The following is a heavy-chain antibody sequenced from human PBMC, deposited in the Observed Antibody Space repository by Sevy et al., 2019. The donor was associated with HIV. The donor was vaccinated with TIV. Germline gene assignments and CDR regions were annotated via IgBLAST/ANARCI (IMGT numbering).Heavy chain of an antibody. CDR3: VRAIAADGSF. V-gene: IGHV3-21*01. J-gene: IGHJ4*02. CDR1: GFMFSSFT. D-gene: IGHD6-13*01. Sequence: GGSLRLSCAASGFMFSSFTMNWVRQAPGKGLEWVSSISSSTSYIYYADSVKGRFTISRDNAKNSLYLQMNSLRAEDTALYYCVRAIAADGSFWGQGTLVTVSS. CDR2: ISSSTSYI.